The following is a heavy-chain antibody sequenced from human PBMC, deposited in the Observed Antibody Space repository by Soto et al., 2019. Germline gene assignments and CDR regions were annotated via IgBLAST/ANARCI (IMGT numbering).Heavy chain of an antibody. D-gene: IGHD2-21*01. Sequence: QVQLQESGPGLVRPSQSLSLTCTVSGGSNSTGDYYWSWIRQPPGKGLEWIGYIYYSGNTYYNPSLKSRVAFSIDTSKNQFSLKLTSVTAADTAVYYSARDHVGDYLSYRLDVWGQGTRVTVSS. V-gene: IGHV4-30-4*01. CDR3: ARDHVGDYLSYRLDV. J-gene: IGHJ6*02. CDR2: IYYSGNT. CDR1: GGSNSTGDYY.